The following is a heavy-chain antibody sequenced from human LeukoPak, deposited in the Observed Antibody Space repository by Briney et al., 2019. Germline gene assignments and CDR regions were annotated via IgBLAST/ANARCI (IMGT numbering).Heavy chain of an antibody. Sequence: GGSLRLSCAASGFTFSTDTMNWVCQAPEKGLEWVSSIDSSSRYIYYADSVLGRFTISRDNARNSLYLQMNSLRADDTAVYYCARGTNRGDPWGQGTLVTVSS. V-gene: IGHV3-21*04. CDR1: GFTFSTDT. D-gene: IGHD1/OR15-1a*01. J-gene: IGHJ5*02. CDR2: IDSSSRYI. CDR3: ARGTNRGDP.